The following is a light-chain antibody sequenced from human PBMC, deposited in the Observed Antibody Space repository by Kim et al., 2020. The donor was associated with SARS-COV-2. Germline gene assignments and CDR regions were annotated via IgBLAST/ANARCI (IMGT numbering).Light chain of an antibody. CDR3: QQRSNWPPIT. CDR1: QSVSSY. Sequence: LSPGERATLSCRASQSVSSYLAWYQQKPGQAPRLLIYDASNRATGIPARFSGSGSGTDFTLTISSLEPEDFAVYYCQQRSNWPPITFGQGTRLE. V-gene: IGKV3-11*01. CDR2: DAS. J-gene: IGKJ5*01.